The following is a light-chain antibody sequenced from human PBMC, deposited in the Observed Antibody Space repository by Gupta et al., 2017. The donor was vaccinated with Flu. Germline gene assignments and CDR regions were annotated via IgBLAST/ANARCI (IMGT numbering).Light chain of an antibody. CDR2: DVS. V-gene: IGKV3-11*01. CDR3: QQRANWPLT. CDR1: QSVATY. J-gene: IGKJ4*01. Sequence: PATLSLSPGERATLSCRASQSVATYLAWFQQKPGQVPRLLMYDVSNRASGIPTRFSGSGSGTDFTLTISSLEPEDFAVYYCQQRANWPLTFGGGTKVEIK.